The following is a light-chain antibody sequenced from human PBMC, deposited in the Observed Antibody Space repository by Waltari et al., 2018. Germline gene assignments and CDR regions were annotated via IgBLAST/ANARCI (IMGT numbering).Light chain of an antibody. J-gene: IGKJ1*01. V-gene: IGKV1-5*03. CDR1: QSVDSW. CDR3: QQYKTYSRT. CDR2: RTS. Sequence: DIQMTQSPSSLSTFVGDRVTITCRASQSVDSWLAWYQQKPGKAPNLLIYRTSSLESGVPSRFSGSGSGTEFTLTISSLQPDDFATYYCQQYKTYSRTFGQGTRWRSN.